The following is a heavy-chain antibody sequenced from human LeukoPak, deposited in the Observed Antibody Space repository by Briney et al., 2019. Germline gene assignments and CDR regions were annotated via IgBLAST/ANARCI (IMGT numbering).Heavy chain of an antibody. Sequence: GRSLRLSCAASGFTFSSYAMHWVRQAPGKGLEWVAVISYDGSNKYYADSVKGRFTISRDNSKNTLYLQMNSLRAEDTAVYYCAKVRESYGDYAFDYWGQGTLVTVSS. D-gene: IGHD4-17*01. J-gene: IGHJ4*02. V-gene: IGHV3-30-3*01. CDR3: AKVRESYGDYAFDY. CDR1: GFTFSSYA. CDR2: ISYDGSNK.